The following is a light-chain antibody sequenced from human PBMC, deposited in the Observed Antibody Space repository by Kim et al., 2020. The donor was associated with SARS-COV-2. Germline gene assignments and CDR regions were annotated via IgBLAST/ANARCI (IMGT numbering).Light chain of an antibody. Sequence: SAGERATLSCRASQSVSSSLAWYQQRPGQAPRLLIYGASTRATGIPARFSGSGSGTEFTLTISSLQSEDFALYYCQQYNKWPPHTFGQGTKVDIK. V-gene: IGKV3-15*01. CDR3: QQYNKWPPHT. CDR2: GAS. CDR1: QSVSSS. J-gene: IGKJ2*01.